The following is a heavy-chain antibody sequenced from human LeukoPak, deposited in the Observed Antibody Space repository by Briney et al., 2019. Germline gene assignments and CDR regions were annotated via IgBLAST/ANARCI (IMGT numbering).Heavy chain of an antibody. Sequence: GGSLRLSCAASGFTFSSYAMYWVRQAPGKGLEWVASIWYDGSDKFYTDPVKGRFTISRDNSKNTLYLQMNSPRAEDTAVYYCAKGRAEKYAFDYWGQGTLVTVSS. CDR2: IWYDGSDK. CDR3: AKGRAEKYAFDY. V-gene: IGHV3-33*06. D-gene: IGHD2-2*01. J-gene: IGHJ4*02. CDR1: GFTFSSYA.